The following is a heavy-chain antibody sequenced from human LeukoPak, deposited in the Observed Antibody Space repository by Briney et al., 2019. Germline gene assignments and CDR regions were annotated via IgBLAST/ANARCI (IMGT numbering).Heavy chain of an antibody. CDR1: GFSLSTSGVG. Sequence: SGPTLVKPTQTLTLTCTFSGFSLSTSGVGVGWIRQPPGKALEWLALIYWDDDKRYSPSLKSRLTITKDTSKNQVVLTMTNMDPVDTATYYCAHRPAKAVAGTVRFGPWGQGTLVTVSS. J-gene: IGHJ5*02. D-gene: IGHD6-19*01. V-gene: IGHV2-5*02. CDR3: AHRPAKAVAGTVRFGP. CDR2: IYWDDDK.